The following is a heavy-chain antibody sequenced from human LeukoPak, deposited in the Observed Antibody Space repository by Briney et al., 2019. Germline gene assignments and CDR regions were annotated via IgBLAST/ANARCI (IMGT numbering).Heavy chain of an antibody. D-gene: IGHD3-22*01. V-gene: IGHV3-48*01. Sequence: GGSLRLSCAASGFTFSSYSMNWVRQAPGKGLEWVSYIGGSSSTIYYADSVKGRFTISRDNAKNSLYLQMNSLRAEDTAVYYCARDPNSSDYYNSSGYYQLDAFDIWGQGTMVTVSS. J-gene: IGHJ3*02. CDR2: IGGSSSTI. CDR1: GFTFSSYS. CDR3: ARDPNSSDYYNSSGYYQLDAFDI.